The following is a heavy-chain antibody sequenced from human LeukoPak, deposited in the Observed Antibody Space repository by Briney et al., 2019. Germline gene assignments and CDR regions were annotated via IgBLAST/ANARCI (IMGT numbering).Heavy chain of an antibody. D-gene: IGHD3-10*01. CDR3: ARDTDNPNCYGSGSYLWFDP. J-gene: IGHJ5*02. CDR2: IIPILGIA. CDR1: GGTFSSYA. V-gene: IGHV1-69*04. Sequence: GASVKVSCKASGGTFSSYAISWVRQAPGQGLEWMGRIIPILGIANYAQKFQGRVTITADKSTSTAYMELSSLRSEDTAVYYCARDTDNPNCYGSGSYLWFDPWGQGTLVTVSS.